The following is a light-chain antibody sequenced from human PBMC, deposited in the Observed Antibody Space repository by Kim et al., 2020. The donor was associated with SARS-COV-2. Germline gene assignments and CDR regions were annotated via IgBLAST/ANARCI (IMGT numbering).Light chain of an antibody. CDR2: DAS. CDR3: QQRDSWPLT. V-gene: IGKV3-11*01. Sequence: LSPGEKATLSCRSSQRLRNNLGWYQQKAGQAPRLLFYDASNRATGVPARFSGSGSGTDFTLTISNLEPEDSAVYYCQQRDSWPLTFGPGTKVDIK. J-gene: IGKJ3*01. CDR1: QRLRNN.